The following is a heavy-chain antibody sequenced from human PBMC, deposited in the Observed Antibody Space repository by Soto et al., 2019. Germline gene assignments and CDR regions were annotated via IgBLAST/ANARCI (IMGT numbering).Heavy chain of an antibody. CDR2: IYYTGST. V-gene: IGHV4-31*03. CDR3: ARIEMASIK. Sequence: SETLSLTCSVSGASIRSGGYYWSWLRQSPGKGLEWIGHIYYTGSTFYSPSLKSRLTISLDTSKNQFSLDLRSVTAADTAMYYCARIEMASIKWGRGTLVTVSS. CDR1: GASIRSGGYY. J-gene: IGHJ4*02.